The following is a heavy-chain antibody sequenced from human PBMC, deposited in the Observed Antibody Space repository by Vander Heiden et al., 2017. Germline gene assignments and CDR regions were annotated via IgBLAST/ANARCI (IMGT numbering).Heavy chain of an antibody. V-gene: IGHV5-51*01. J-gene: IGHJ5*02. CDR1: GYSFGSYW. Sequence: EVQLVQSGAEVKKPGESLKISCKGSGYSFGSYWLGWVRKMPGKGLEWMGVIYPGDSDVRYSPSFEGQVTISADKSINTAYLQWNSLKASDTAIYYCARQEIQLSFTMGRGGWFDPWGQGTLVTVSS. CDR3: ARQEIQLSFTMGRGGWFDP. CDR2: IYPGDSDV. D-gene: IGHD3-10*01.